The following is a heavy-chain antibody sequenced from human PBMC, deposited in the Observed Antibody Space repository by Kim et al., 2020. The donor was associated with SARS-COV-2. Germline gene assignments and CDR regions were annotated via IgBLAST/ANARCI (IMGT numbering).Heavy chain of an antibody. CDR1: GGSISSSFYY. CDR3: ARDRNTYYDFWSGTPSSQFDP. J-gene: IGHJ5*02. V-gene: IGHV4-39*07. D-gene: IGHD3-3*01. CDR2: IYYSGST. Sequence: SETLSLTCTVSGGSISSSFYYWGWIRQPPGKGLEWIGSIYYSGSTYYNPSLKSRVTISVDTSKNQFSLKLSSVTAADTAVYYCARDRNTYYDFWSGTPSSQFDPWGQGTLVTVSS.